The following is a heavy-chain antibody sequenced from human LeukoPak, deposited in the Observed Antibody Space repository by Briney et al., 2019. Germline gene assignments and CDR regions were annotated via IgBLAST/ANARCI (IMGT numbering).Heavy chain of an antibody. CDR1: GFTFSSYW. Sequence: PGGSLRLYCAASGFTFSSYWMHWVRQAPGKGLVWVSRINTDGSSTSYADSVKGRFTMSRDNAKNTLYLQMNSLRAEDTAVYYCAREILDDSKMDVWGKGTTVTVSS. J-gene: IGHJ6*04. CDR3: AREILDDSKMDV. D-gene: IGHD5-24*01. V-gene: IGHV3-74*01. CDR2: INTDGSST.